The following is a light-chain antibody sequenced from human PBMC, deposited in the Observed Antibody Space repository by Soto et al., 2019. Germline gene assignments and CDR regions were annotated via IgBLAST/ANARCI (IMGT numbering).Light chain of an antibody. J-gene: IGKJ1*01. CDR1: QSLTSDY. CDR3: QQSGRP. Sequence: IVFAQFPGALSFSPGERATLSCRASQSLTSDYLAWYQQKPGQTPRLLIHGASSRATGIPDRFSGSGSGTDFTLTISRLEPEDSAVYYCQQSGRPFGQGTKVDIK. V-gene: IGKV3-20*01. CDR2: GAS.